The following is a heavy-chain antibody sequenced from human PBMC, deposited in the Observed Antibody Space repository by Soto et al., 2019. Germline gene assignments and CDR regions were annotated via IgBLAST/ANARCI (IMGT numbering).Heavy chain of an antibody. D-gene: IGHD5-18*01. CDR3: ARVRSTSMGGGFDY. CDR2: ISSSSITI. J-gene: IGHJ4*02. CDR1: GFTFSNYI. V-gene: IGHV3-48*02. Sequence: GGALRLSCAASGFTFSNYIMNWVRQAPGKGLEWISYISSSSITIYYADSVKGRFTISRDNAENSLYLQMNSLRDEDTAVYYCARVRSTSMGGGFDYWGQGTLVTVSS.